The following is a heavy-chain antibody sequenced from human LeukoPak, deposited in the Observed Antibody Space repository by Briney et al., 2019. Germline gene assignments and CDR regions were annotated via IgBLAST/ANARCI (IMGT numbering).Heavy chain of an antibody. CDR3: ARARCCSSTSCYGDFDY. D-gene: IGHD2-2*01. Sequence: GGSLRLSCAASGFTFSDYYMSWIRQAPGKGLEWVSNISSSGSNIYYADSVKGRFTISRDNAKNSLYLQMNSLRAEDTAVYYCARARCCSSTSCYGDFDYRGQGTLVTVSS. J-gene: IGHJ4*02. V-gene: IGHV3-11*04. CDR2: ISSSGSNI. CDR1: GFTFSDYY.